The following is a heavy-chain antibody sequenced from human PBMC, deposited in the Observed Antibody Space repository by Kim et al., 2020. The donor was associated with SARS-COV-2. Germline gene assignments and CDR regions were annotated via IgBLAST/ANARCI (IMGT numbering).Heavy chain of an antibody. Sequence: GGSLRLSCAASGFTFSTYSMNWVRQAPGKGLEWVSSNSSSSSYKYYADSVKGRFTISRDNAKNSLYLQMNSLRAEDTAVYYCAKHLADDSSGYYGPIIDYWGQGTLVTVSS. J-gene: IGHJ4*02. CDR1: GFTFSTYS. D-gene: IGHD3-22*01. CDR3: AKHLADDSSGYYGPIIDY. CDR2: NSSSSSYK. V-gene: IGHV3-21*01.